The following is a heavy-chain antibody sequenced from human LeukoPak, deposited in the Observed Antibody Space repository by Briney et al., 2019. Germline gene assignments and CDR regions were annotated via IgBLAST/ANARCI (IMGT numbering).Heavy chain of an antibody. V-gene: IGHV4-39*01. D-gene: IGHD4-17*01. Sequence: PSETLSLTCTVSGASISSSSNYWGWIRQPPGKGLEWVGTIFYSGSTYYNPSLKSRVTISLDASKNQFSLQLSSVTAADTAVFYCARKGYGALPVDYWGQGILVTVSS. CDR2: IFYSGST. J-gene: IGHJ4*02. CDR1: GASISSSSNY. CDR3: ARKGYGALPVDY.